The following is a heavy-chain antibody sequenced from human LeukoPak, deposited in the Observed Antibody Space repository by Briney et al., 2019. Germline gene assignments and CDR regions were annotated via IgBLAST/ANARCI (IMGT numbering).Heavy chain of an antibody. CDR1: GFTFSSYA. V-gene: IGHV3-23*01. D-gene: IGHD2-15*01. J-gene: IGHJ4*02. CDR3: AKQYCSGGRCHFDY. CDR2: VNGSGGST. Sequence: GGSLRLSCAASGFTFSSYAISWVRQAPGKGLEWVSAVNGSGGSTYYADSVKGRFTISRDNSKNTLFLQMNSLRAEDTAVYYCAKQYCSGGRCHFDYWGQGTLVTVSS.